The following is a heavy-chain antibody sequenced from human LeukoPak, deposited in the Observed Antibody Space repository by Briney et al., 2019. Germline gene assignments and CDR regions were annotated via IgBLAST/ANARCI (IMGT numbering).Heavy chain of an antibody. CDR1: GFTFGSYW. D-gene: IGHD3-3*01. Sequence: PGGSLRLSCAASGFTFGSYWMSWVRQAPGKGLEWVANIKQDGSEKNYVDSVKGRFTISRDNAKNSLYLQMNSLRAEDTAVYYCARVNDFWSGYYLYHFDYWGQGTLVTVSS. V-gene: IGHV3-7*04. CDR3: ARVNDFWSGYYLYHFDY. J-gene: IGHJ4*02. CDR2: IKQDGSEK.